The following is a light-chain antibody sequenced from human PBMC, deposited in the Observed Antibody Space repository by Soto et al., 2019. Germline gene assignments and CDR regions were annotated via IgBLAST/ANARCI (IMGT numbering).Light chain of an antibody. J-gene: IGLJ1*01. V-gene: IGLV1-44*01. CDR2: TND. CDR1: TSNIGTNT. Sequence: QSVLTQPPSASGTPGQTITISCSGSTSNIGTNTVDWFQHLPGSAPKLLIYTNDQRPSGVPDRFSGSRSGTSASLAISGLQSEHEADYYCATWDDSVFVFGTGTKLTVL. CDR3: ATWDDSVFV.